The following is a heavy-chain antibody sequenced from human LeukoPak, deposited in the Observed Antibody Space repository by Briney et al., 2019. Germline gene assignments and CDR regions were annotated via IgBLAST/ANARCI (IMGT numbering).Heavy chain of an antibody. D-gene: IGHD1-14*01. V-gene: IGHV3-23*01. CDR2: ISGSGGTT. CDR3: TDGKPGSTVVSFFDY. J-gene: IGHJ4*02. Sequence: GGSLRLSCAVSGFTLSTYAMSWVRQAPGKGLEWVSAISGSGGTTYYADSVKGRFTISRDNSKNTLYLQMNSLRAEDTAVYYCTDGKPGSTVVSFFDYWGQGTLVTVSS. CDR1: GFTLSTYA.